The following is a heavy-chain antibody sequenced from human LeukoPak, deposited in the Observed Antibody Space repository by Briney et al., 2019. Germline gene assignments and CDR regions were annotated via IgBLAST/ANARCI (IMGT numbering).Heavy chain of an antibody. J-gene: IGHJ3*02. CDR2: IYHSGST. CDR1: GGSISSSNW. V-gene: IGHV4-4*02. D-gene: IGHD3-10*01. Sequence: PSETLSLTCAVSGGSISSSNWWSWVRQPPGKGREWIGEIYHSGSTNYNPSLKSRVTISVDKSKNQFSLKLSSVTAADTAVYYCARDLGFGESDAFDIWGQGTMVTVSS. CDR3: ARDLGFGESDAFDI.